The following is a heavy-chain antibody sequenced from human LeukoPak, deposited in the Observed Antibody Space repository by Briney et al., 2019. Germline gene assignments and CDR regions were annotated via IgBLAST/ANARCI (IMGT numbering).Heavy chain of an antibody. Sequence: HSGGSLRLSCAASGFTFDDYAMHWVRQAPGKGLEWVSGISWNSGSIGYADSVKGRFTISRDNAKNSLYLQMNSLRAEDTALYYCAKDMEGGWYVGIGSFDYWGQGTLVTVSS. CDR2: ISWNSGSI. D-gene: IGHD6-19*01. CDR1: GFTFDDYA. J-gene: IGHJ4*02. CDR3: AKDMEGGWYVGIGSFDY. V-gene: IGHV3-9*01.